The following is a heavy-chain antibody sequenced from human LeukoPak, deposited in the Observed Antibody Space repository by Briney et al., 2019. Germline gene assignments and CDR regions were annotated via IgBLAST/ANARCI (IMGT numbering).Heavy chain of an antibody. Sequence: SETLSLTCTVSGGSISSGGYYWSWIRQHPGKGLEWIGYIYYSGSTYCNPSLKSRVTISVDTSKNQFSLKLSSVTAADTAVYYCARDVGRGYSYGSGLDYWGQGTLVTVSS. CDR3: ARDVGRGYSYGSGLDY. CDR1: GGSISSGGYY. J-gene: IGHJ4*02. CDR2: IYYSGST. D-gene: IGHD5-18*01. V-gene: IGHV4-31*03.